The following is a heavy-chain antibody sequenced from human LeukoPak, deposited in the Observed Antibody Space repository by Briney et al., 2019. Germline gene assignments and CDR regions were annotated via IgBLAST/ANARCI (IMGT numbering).Heavy chain of an antibody. CDR2: ISSNGVNT. V-gene: IGHV3-64*02. CDR1: GFTFSSYA. J-gene: IGHJ6*03. CDR3: ARRHNYYYYVDV. Sequence: PGGSLRLSCAASGFTFSSYAMHWVRQAPGKAPEYVSAISSNGVNTYYADSVRGRFTISRDNSKNTLYLQMGSLRSEDMAVYYCARRHNYYYYVDVWGKGTTVTVSS.